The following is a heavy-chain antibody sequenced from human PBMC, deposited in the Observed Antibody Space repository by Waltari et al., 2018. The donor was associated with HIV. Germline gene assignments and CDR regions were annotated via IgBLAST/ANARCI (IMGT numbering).Heavy chain of an antibody. CDR3: ARDPQYCSSTSCSYYFDY. J-gene: IGHJ4*02. D-gene: IGHD2-2*01. CDR2: ISYDGSNK. CDR1: GFTFSGYA. Sequence: QVQLVESGGGVVQPGRSLRLSCAASGFTFSGYAMHRVGQAPGKGLEWVAVISYDGSNKYYADSVKGRFTISRDNSKNTLYLQMNSLRAEDTAVYYCARDPQYCSSTSCSYYFDYWGQGTLVTVSS. V-gene: IGHV3-30-3*01.